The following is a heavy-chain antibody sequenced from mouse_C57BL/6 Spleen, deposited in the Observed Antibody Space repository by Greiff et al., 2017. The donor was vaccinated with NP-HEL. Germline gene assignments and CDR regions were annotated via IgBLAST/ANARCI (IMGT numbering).Heavy chain of an antibody. D-gene: IGHD1-1*01. J-gene: IGHJ1*03. Sequence: QVQLQQPGAELVRPGSSVKLSCKASGYTFTSYCMHWVKQRPIQGLEWIGNIDPSDGETHYTQKLKDKATLTADKSSSTAYMQLSRLTSADSAVLYCAREVVGRWYMDDWGKGTTVTVSS. V-gene: IGHV1-52*01. CDR1: GYTFTSYC. CDR2: IDPSDGET. CDR3: AREVVGRWYMDD.